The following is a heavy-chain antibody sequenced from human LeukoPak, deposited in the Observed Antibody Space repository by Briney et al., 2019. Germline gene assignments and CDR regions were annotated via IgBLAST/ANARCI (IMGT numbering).Heavy chain of an antibody. CDR2: ISGSGGST. J-gene: IGHJ3*02. CDR3: AKDRSYYDSSGPPENYAFDI. V-gene: IGHV3-23*01. CDR1: GFTLSCYA. D-gene: IGHD3-22*01. Sequence: GGSLRLSCAAPGFTLSCYAMSLGRPAPGEGLGWVSGISGSGGSTYYADSGKGRFTISRDNSKNTLYLQMNSLRAEDTAVYYCAKDRSYYDSSGPPENYAFDIWGQGTMVTVSS.